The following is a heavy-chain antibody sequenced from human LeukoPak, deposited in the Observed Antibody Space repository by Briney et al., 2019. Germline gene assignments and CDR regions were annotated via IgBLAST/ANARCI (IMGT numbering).Heavy chain of an antibody. J-gene: IGHJ4*02. CDR2: IIPIFGTA. CDR3: ARGAHRYYYDSSGYYYVFDY. V-gene: IGHV1-69*05. Sequence: SVKVSCKASGGTFSSYAISWVRQAPGQGLEWMGGIIPIFGTANYAQKFQGRVTITTDESTSTAYMELSSLRSEDTAVYYCARGAHRYYYDSSGYYYVFDYWGQGTLVTVSS. D-gene: IGHD3-22*01. CDR1: GGTFSSYA.